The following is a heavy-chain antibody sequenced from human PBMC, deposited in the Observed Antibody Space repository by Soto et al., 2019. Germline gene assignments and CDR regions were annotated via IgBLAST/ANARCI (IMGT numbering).Heavy chain of an antibody. CDR3: ARILGYCSGGSCDY. CDR1: GYTXSSYA. V-gene: IGHV1-3*01. D-gene: IGHD2-15*01. CDR2: INAGNGNT. J-gene: IGHJ4*02. Sequence: SXKVSCKASGYTXSSYAINWVRQAPGQRLEWLGWINAGNGNTKYSQKFQGRVTITRDTSASTAYMELSSLRSEDTAVYYCARILGYCSGGSCDYWGQGTLVTVSS.